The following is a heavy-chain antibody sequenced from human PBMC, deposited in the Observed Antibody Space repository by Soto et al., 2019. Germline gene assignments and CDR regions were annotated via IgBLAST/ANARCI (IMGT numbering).Heavy chain of an antibody. Sequence: EVQLVESGGGLVKPGGSLRLSCAASGFTFSSYSMNWVRQAPGKGLEWVSSISSSSSYIYYADSVKGRFTISRDTAKNSLYLQMNSLRAEDTAVYYCARSWNYYYYYGMDVWGQGTTVTVSS. CDR3: ARSWNYYYYYGMDV. V-gene: IGHV3-21*01. CDR2: ISSSSSYI. J-gene: IGHJ6*02. D-gene: IGHD3-3*01. CDR1: GFTFSSYS.